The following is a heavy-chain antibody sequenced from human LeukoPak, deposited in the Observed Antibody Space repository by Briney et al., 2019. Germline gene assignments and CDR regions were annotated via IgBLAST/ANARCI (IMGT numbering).Heavy chain of an antibody. CDR3: AREDHSNYNY. V-gene: IGHV3-7*01. Sequence: GGSLRLSCAASGFTFSSYAMHWVRQAPGKGLEWVANIKQDGGEKFYVDSVKGRFTISRDNAKNSLYLQMNSLRAEDTAVYYCAREDHSNYNYWGQGTLVTVSS. CDR1: GFTFSSYA. J-gene: IGHJ4*02. D-gene: IGHD4-11*01. CDR2: IKQDGGEK.